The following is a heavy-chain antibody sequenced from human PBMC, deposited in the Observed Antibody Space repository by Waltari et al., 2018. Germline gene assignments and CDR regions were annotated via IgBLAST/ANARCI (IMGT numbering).Heavy chain of an antibody. J-gene: IGHJ3*01. CDR1: GFTFGDYA. Sequence: EVQLVESGGGLVQPGRSLRLSCRASGFTFGDYAMSWFLQAPGKGLELVGCISSKADGATTEYAASVKGRFAILLDDSKSIAYLRMNSLKIEDTAVYYCTGQSSNWYGAFDVWGQGTMVTVSS. D-gene: IGHD6-13*01. V-gene: IGHV3-49*03. CDR2: ISSKADGATT. CDR3: TGQSSNWYGAFDV.